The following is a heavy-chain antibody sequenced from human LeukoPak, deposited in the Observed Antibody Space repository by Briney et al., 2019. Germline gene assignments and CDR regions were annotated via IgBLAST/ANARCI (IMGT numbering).Heavy chain of an antibody. CDR1: GISFGSYW. D-gene: IGHD3-22*01. Sequence: GGSLRLSCAASGISFGSYWVTWVRQAPGKGLEWVANIGQDGTETVYVGSVKGRFTISRDNARKLLFLQMNSLRADDMAVYYCAIPSSYDGSRYYHAYWGQGTLVSVSS. V-gene: IGHV3-7*01. CDR3: AIPSSYDGSRYYHAY. CDR2: IGQDGTET. J-gene: IGHJ4*02.